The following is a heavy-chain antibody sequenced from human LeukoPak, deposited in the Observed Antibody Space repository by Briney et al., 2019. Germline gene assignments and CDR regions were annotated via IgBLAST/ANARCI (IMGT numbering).Heavy chain of an antibody. CDR1: GFTFDEYA. CDR3: AKDIRYSSSPNAFDI. D-gene: IGHD6-13*01. J-gene: IGHJ3*02. CDR2: ISWNSGSI. V-gene: IGHV3-9*01. Sequence: GGSLRLSCAASGFTFDEYAIHWVRQAPGKGLEWVSGISWNSGSIGYADSVKGRFTISRDNAKNSLYLQMNSLGAEDTALYYCAKDIRYSSSPNAFDIWGQGTMVTVSS.